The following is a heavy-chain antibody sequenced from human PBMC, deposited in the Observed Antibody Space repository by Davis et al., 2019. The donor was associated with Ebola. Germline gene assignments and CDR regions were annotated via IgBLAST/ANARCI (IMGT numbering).Heavy chain of an antibody. Sequence: GESLKISCAASGYTFSAYAMSWVRQAPGKGLEWVSGISGSGVISYYADSVKGRFTISRDNSENTLHLQMTNLRAEDTAVYYCARGGTSCYRCWFDPWGQGTLVTVSS. V-gene: IGHV3-23*01. CDR3: ARGGTSCYRCWFDP. CDR1: GYTFSAYA. J-gene: IGHJ5*02. CDR2: ISGSGVIS. D-gene: IGHD2-2*02.